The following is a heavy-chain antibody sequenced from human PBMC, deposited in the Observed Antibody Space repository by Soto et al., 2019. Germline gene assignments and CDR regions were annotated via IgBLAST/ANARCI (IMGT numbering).Heavy chain of an antibody. J-gene: IGHJ4*02. V-gene: IGHV3-74*03. CDR3: ARAHINGGSGYPL. CDR1: GFTFTSYW. Sequence: EEQLVESGGGLVQPGGSLRLSCSASGFTFTSYWMHWVRQVPGKGPEWVSRINSDGRTTEYAEFVKGRFTISRDNGKNTMDLQMNSLRAGDTSVYYCARAHINGGSGYPLWGQGTLVTVSS. CDR2: INSDGRTT. D-gene: IGHD5-12*01.